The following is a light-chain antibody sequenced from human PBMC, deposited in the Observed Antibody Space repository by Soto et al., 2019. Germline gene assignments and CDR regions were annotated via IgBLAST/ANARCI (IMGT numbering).Light chain of an antibody. Sequence: DIQMTQSPSSLSASVGDRVTITCQASQDISNYLNWHQQKPGKAPTLLIYDASNLETGVPSRFIRSGYGTAFTSPISRLQAEDIATYYRQQYDNTPLTFAGGTEVDI. CDR2: DAS. V-gene: IGKV1-33*01. CDR1: QDISNY. CDR3: QQYDNTPLT. J-gene: IGKJ4*01.